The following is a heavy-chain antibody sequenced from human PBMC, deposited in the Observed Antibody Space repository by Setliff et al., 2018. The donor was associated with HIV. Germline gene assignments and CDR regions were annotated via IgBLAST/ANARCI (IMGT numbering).Heavy chain of an antibody. CDR2: IYTNGRT. J-gene: IGHJ3*02. Sequence: SETLSLTCTVSGDSISRDFYYWNWIRQPAGKGLEWIGHIYTNGRTHYSPSLKSRVTISMDTSKNQFSLKLSSVTAADTAVYYCARNDAFDIWGQGTLVTVSS. V-gene: IGHV4-61*09. CDR3: ARNDAFDI. CDR1: GDSISRDFYY.